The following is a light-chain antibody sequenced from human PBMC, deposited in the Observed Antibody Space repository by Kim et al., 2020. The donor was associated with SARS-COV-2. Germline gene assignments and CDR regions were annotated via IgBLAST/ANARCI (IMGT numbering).Light chain of an antibody. CDR2: WAS. CDR1: QSVLYSSNNKNY. CDR3: QQYCSPPPT. V-gene: IGKV4-1*01. Sequence: DIVMTQSPDSLDVSLGERATINCKSSQSVLYSSNNKNYLAWSQQKPGQPPKLLIYWASTRESGVPDRFSGSGSGTDFTLTISSLQAEDVSVYYCQQYCSPPPTFGQGTKVDIK. J-gene: IGKJ1*01.